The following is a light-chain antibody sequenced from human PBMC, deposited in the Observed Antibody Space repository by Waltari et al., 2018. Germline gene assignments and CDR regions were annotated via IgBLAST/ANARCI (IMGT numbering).Light chain of an antibody. CDR2: GAS. V-gene: IGKV3-20*01. CDR1: QSVRSNY. CDR3: QQYVSSPRT. Sequence: IVLTQSPGTLSLSPGERATLSCRASQSVRSNYLAWYQQKPGQAPRRLIYGASSRATGIADRFSGSGSGTDFTLTISRLEPEDFAVYYCQQYVSSPRTFGQGTKVDIK. J-gene: IGKJ1*01.